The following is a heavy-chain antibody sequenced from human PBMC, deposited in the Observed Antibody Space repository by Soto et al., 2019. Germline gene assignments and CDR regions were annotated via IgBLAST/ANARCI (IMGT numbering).Heavy chain of an antibody. D-gene: IGHD3-22*01. J-gene: IGHJ4*02. Sequence: PGGSLRLSCAASGFTFDDYAMHWVRQAPGKGLEWVSGISWNSGSIGYADSVKGRFTIARDNAKNSLYLHMHSLRPEDTALYYCAKGPFDGSGYLFDYWGQGTLVTVSS. CDR3: AKGPFDGSGYLFDY. CDR1: GFTFDDYA. V-gene: IGHV3-9*01. CDR2: ISWNSGSI.